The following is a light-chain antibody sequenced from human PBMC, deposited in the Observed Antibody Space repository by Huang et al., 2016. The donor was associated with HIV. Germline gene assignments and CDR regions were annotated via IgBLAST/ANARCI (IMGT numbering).Light chain of an antibody. CDR3: QQYYVTPPWT. J-gene: IGKJ1*01. CDR1: QSILYSYNNKNY. V-gene: IGKV4-1*01. CDR2: WAS. Sequence: DIVMTQSPDSLAVSLGGRATINCKSSQSILYSYNNKNYLAWYQQKPGQPPNPLIYWASTRESGVPDRFSGSGSGTNFTLTISNLQAEDVAVYYCQQYYVTPPWTFGQGTKVEIK.